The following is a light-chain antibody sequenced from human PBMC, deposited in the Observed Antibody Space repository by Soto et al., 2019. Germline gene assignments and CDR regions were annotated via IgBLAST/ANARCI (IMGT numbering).Light chain of an antibody. V-gene: IGKV3-11*01. CDR2: DAS. CDR1: QSISNY. CDR3: QQRTNWL. Sequence: VLTQSPSTLSCSPVDRATLSCSASQSISNYLAWYQQRPGQAPRLLIYDASNRATGIPARFSGSGSGTDFTLTISSLEPEDFAVYFCQQRTNWLFGQGTRLEIK. J-gene: IGKJ5*01.